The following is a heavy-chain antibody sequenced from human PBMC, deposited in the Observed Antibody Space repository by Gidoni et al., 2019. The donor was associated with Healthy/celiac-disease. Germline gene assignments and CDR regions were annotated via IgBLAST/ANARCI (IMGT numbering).Heavy chain of an antibody. CDR3: ASWFVVVPAAKNWFDP. V-gene: IGHV4-34*01. D-gene: IGHD2-2*01. CDR2: INHSGST. CDR1: GGSFSGYY. Sequence: QVQLQQWGAGLLKPSETLSLTCAVYGGSFSGYYWSWIRQPPGKGLEWIGEINHSGSTNYNPSLKSRVTISVDTSKNQFSLKLSSVTAADTAVYYCASWFVVVPAAKNWFDPWGQGTLVTVSS. J-gene: IGHJ5*02.